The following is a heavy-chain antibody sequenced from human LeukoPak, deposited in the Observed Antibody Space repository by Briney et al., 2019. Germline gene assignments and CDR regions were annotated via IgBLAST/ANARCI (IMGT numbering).Heavy chain of an antibody. V-gene: IGHV1-2*02. CDR3: AKEVLPAGGYYYVMDV. J-gene: IGHJ6*02. D-gene: IGHD2-2*01. CDR1: GYTFTGYY. Sequence: ASVTVSCMASGYTFTGYYMRWVRQAPGQGLEWMGWINPNTGGTSYAQNFQGRVTMTRDTSITTAYMELSRLRSDDTAVYYCAKEVLPAGGYYYVMDVWGQGTTVTVSS. CDR2: INPNTGGT.